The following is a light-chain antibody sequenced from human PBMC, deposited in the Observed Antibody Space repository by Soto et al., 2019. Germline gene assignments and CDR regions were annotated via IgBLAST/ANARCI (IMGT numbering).Light chain of an antibody. CDR1: SEHSSYA. CDR2: LNSDGSH. J-gene: IGLJ3*02. V-gene: IGLV4-69*01. CDR3: QTWGTGIRV. Sequence: QSVLTQSPSASASLGASVKLTCTLSSEHSSYAIAWHQQQPEKGPRYLMKLNSDGSHSKGDGIPDRFSGSSSGAERYLTISSLQSEDEADYYCQTWGTGIRVFGGGTQLTVL.